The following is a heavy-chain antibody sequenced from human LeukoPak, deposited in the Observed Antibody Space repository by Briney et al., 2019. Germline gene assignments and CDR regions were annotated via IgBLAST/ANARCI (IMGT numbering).Heavy chain of an antibody. CDR3: ARHITTVGSMRWFVP. V-gene: IGHV4-4*07. J-gene: IGHJ5*02. D-gene: IGHD1-14*01. Sequence: PSETLSPTCTVSGRSISSYYTSWIRQPAGKGLEWLGRIYSSGSTSYNPSLKSPLTISVDPSKNQFSLKVTSVTAAGTGVYYCARHITTVGSMRWFVPWGQGTLVTVSS. CDR2: IYSSGST. CDR1: GRSISSYY.